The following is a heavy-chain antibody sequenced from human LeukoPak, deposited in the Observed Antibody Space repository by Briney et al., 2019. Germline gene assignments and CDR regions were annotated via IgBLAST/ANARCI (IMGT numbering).Heavy chain of an antibody. Sequence: PSETLSLTCTVSGGTISSYYWSWIRQPPGKGLEWIGYIYYSGSTNYNPSLKSRVTISVDTSKNQFSLKLSSVTAADTAVYYCARGQGVVAATGYYYYYYYMDVWGKGTTVTVSS. J-gene: IGHJ6*03. CDR3: ARGQGVVAATGYYYYYYYMDV. D-gene: IGHD2-15*01. CDR1: GGTISSYY. CDR2: IYYSGST. V-gene: IGHV4-59*12.